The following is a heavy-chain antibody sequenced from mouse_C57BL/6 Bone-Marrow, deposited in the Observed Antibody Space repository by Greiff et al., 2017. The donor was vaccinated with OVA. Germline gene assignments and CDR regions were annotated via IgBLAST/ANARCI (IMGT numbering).Heavy chain of an antibody. V-gene: IGHV1-4*01. Sequence: VQLQQSGAELARPGASVKMSCKASGYTFTSYTMHWVKQRPGQGLEWIGYINPSSGYTKYNQKFKDKATLTADKSSSTAYMQLSSLTSEDSAVYYCASPGGDGSSWNYYAMDYWGQGTSVTVSS. D-gene: IGHD1-1*01. J-gene: IGHJ4*01. CDR1: GYTFTSYT. CDR3: ASPGGDGSSWNYYAMDY. CDR2: INPSSGYT.